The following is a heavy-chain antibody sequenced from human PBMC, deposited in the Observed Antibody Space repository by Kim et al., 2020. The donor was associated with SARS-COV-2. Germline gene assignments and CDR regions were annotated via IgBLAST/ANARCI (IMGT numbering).Heavy chain of an antibody. D-gene: IGHD6-13*01. CDR1: GGSISSYY. V-gene: IGHV4-59*13. J-gene: IGHJ4*02. CDR3: ARVRGDSSMDLDY. CDR2: IYYSGST. Sequence: SETLSLTCTVSGGSISSYYWSWIRQPPGKGLEWIGYIYYSGSTNYNPSLKSRVTISVDTSKNQFSLKLSSVTAADTAVYYWARVRGDSSMDLDYWGQGTLVTVSS.